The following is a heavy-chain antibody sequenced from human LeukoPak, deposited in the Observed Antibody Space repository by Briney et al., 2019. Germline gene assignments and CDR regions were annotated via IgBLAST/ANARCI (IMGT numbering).Heavy chain of an antibody. J-gene: IGHJ5*02. V-gene: IGHV3-30*04. CDR1: GFSINTYT. CDR2: ISYDGSNK. D-gene: IGHD3-10*01. Sequence: PGQSLRLSCDASGFSINTYTMYWVRQAPGKGLEWVAVISYDGSNKYYADSVKGRFTISRDNSKNTLYLQMNSLRAEDTAVYYCATFYCSGPSWGQGALVTVSS. CDR3: ATFYCSGPS.